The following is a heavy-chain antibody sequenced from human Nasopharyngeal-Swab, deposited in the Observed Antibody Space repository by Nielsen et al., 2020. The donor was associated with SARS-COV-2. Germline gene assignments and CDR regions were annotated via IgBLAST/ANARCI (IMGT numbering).Heavy chain of an antibody. CDR1: GYTFTSYA. D-gene: IGHD6-19*01. CDR3: ARDQSSGWYGDLYYYYGMDV. Sequence: ASVKVSCKASGYTFTSYAMHWVRQAPGQRLEWMGWINAGNGNTKYSQKFQGRVTITRDTSASTAYMELSSLRSEDTAVYYCARDQSSGWYGDLYYYYGMDVWGQGTTVTVSS. CDR2: INAGNGNT. V-gene: IGHV1-3*01. J-gene: IGHJ6*02.